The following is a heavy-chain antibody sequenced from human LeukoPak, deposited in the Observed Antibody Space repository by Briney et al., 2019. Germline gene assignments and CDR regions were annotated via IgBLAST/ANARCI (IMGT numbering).Heavy chain of an antibody. CDR2: ISSSSSTI. D-gene: IGHD2-15*01. CDR1: GFTFSSYS. J-gene: IGHJ6*03. CDR3: ARTPYYRSLGVVDYYYYMDV. V-gene: IGHV3-48*01. Sequence: GGSLRLSCAASGFTFSSYSMNWVRQAPGKGLEWVSYISSSSSTIYYADSVKGRFTISRDNAKNSLYLQMNSLRAEDTAVYYCARTPYYRSLGVVDYYYYMDVWGKGTTVTVSS.